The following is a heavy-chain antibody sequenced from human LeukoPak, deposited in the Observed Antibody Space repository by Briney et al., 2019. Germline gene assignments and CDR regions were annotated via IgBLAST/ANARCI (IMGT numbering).Heavy chain of an antibody. D-gene: IGHD3-3*01. CDR3: ARAGATIFGVVRFTPKTLFDY. V-gene: IGHV4-59*12. CDR1: GGSISSYY. Sequence: TSETLSLTCTVSGGSISSYYWSWIRQPPGKGLEWIGYIYYSGSTNYNPSLKSRVTISVDTSKNQFSLKLSSVTAADTAVYYCARAGATIFGVVRFTPKTLFDYWGQGTLVTVSS. CDR2: IYYSGST. J-gene: IGHJ4*02.